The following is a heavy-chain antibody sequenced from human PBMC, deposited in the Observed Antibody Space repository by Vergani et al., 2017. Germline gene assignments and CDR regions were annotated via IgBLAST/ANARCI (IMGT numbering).Heavy chain of an antibody. J-gene: IGHJ2*01. CDR3: ARGKGANWYFDL. CDR2: INYVGRT. D-gene: IGHD3-10*01. Sequence: QLQLQESGPGLLKPSETLSLICTVSGGSINPSSSFWVWIRQSPGKGLEWIGSINYVGRTYYIPSLQSPATVFVDTSKNQFSLSLTSVTAADTAVYYCARGKGANWYFDLWGRGTLVTVSS. V-gene: IGHV4-39*01. CDR1: GGSINPSSSF.